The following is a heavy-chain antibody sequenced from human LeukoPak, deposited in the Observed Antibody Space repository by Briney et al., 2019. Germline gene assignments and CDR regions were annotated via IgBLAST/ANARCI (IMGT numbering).Heavy chain of an antibody. CDR3: ARDPGTTQFDY. Sequence: GGSLRLSCAASGFTFSSYGMHWVRQAPGKGLEWVAVIWYDGSNKYYADSVKGRFTISRDNSKNTLYLQMNSLRAEDTAVYYCARDPGTTQFDYWGQGTLVTVSS. CDR2: IWYDGSNK. J-gene: IGHJ4*02. D-gene: IGHD1-7*01. V-gene: IGHV3-33*01. CDR1: GFTFSSYG.